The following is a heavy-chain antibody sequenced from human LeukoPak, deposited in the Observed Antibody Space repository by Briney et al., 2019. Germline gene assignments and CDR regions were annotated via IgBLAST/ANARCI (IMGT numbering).Heavy chain of an antibody. D-gene: IGHD5-12*01. CDR1: GFTFSSYW. Sequence: GSLRLSCAASGFTFSSYWMHWVRQPPGKGLEWIGEIHHSGSTNYNPSLKSRVTISVDKSKSQFSLKVSSVTAADTAVYYCARNRYRGYDFDYWGQGTLVTVSS. CDR3: ARNRYRGYDFDY. CDR2: IHHSGST. J-gene: IGHJ4*02. V-gene: IGHV4-4*02.